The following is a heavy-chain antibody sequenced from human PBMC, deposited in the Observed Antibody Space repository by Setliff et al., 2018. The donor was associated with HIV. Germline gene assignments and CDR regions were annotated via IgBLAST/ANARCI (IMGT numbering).Heavy chain of an antibody. CDR2: INPHTGVT. CDR3: PRDVRDGFEEWFSTLDDGMDV. J-gene: IGHJ6*02. V-gene: IGHV1-2*02. CDR1: GYIFVRYY. D-gene: IGHD3-3*01. Sequence: ASVKVSCKTSGYIFVRYYIFWVRQAPGQGLEWMGNINPHTGVTRYAEKFQGRVTMTRDTPISTIYMELSRLRSDDTAVYYCPRDVRDGFEEWFSTLDDGMDVWGQGTTVTVSS.